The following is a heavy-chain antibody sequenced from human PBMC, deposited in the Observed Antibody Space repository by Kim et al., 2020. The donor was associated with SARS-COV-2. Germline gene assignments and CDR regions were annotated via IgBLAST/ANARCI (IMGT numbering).Heavy chain of an antibody. CDR1: GFTFSSYG. D-gene: IGHD6-19*01. CDR3: AKGTGHSSGWYFDY. Sequence: GGSLRLSCAASGFTFSSYGMHWVRQAPGKGLEWVAVISYDGSNKYYADSVKGRFTISRDNSKNTLYLQMNSLRAEDTAVYYCAKGTGHSSGWYFDYWGQG. J-gene: IGHJ4*02. V-gene: IGHV3-30*18. CDR2: ISYDGSNK.